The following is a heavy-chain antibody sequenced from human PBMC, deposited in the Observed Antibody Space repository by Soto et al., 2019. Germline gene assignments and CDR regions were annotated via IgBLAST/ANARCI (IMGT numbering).Heavy chain of an antibody. CDR2: ISAYNGNT. CDR1: GYTLTSYG. D-gene: IGHD4-17*01. Sequence: ASVKVSCKASGYTLTSYGISWVRQAPGQGLEWMGWISAYNGNTNYAQKLQGRVTMTTDTSTSTAYMELRSLRSDDTAVYYCARMDLYGDYVEEQNSYYYYGMDVWGQGTTVTVSS. J-gene: IGHJ6*02. V-gene: IGHV1-18*01. CDR3: ARMDLYGDYVEEQNSYYYYGMDV.